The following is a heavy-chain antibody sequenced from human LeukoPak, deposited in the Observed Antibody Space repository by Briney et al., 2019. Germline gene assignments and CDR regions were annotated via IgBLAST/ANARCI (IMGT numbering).Heavy chain of an antibody. J-gene: IGHJ4*02. V-gene: IGHV3-30*02. Sequence: TGGSLRLSCAASGFTFSRYGMHWVRQAPGKGLEWVAVIWYDGSNEGYVESVKGRFTISRDNSKNTVDLQMTSLRAEDTAMYYCAKVLSGYYSLFDYWGQGTLVTVSS. CDR2: IWYDGSNE. CDR1: GFTFSRYG. CDR3: AKVLSGYYSLFDY. D-gene: IGHD3-22*01.